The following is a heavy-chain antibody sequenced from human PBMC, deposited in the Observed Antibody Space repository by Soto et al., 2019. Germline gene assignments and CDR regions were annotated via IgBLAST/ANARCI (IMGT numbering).Heavy chain of an antibody. J-gene: IGHJ4*02. Sequence: GGSLRLACAASGFTFSTYAMSWVRQAPGKGLEWVSAISGSGGSTYYADSVKGRFTISRDNSKNTLYLQMNSLRADDTAVYYYAQPGSTYYPAPFAFWGQGTLVTVSS. V-gene: IGHV3-23*01. CDR2: ISGSGGST. CDR1: GFTFSTYA. CDR3: AQPGSTYYPAPFAF. D-gene: IGHD2-2*01.